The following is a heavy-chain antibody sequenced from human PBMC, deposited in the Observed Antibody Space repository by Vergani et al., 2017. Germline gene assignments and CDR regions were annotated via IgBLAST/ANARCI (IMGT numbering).Heavy chain of an antibody. Sequence: EVQLLESGGGLVQPGGSLRLSCAASGFTFSSYAMSWVRQAPGKGLEWVSAISGSGGSTYYADSVKGRFTISRDNSKNTLYLQMNSLRAEDTAVYYCAKDLRVARDDFWSGYYGAYFDYWGQGTLVTVSS. CDR1: GFTFSSYA. D-gene: IGHD3-3*01. CDR2: ISGSGGST. J-gene: IGHJ4*02. V-gene: IGHV3-23*01. CDR3: AKDLRVARDDFWSGYYGAYFDY.